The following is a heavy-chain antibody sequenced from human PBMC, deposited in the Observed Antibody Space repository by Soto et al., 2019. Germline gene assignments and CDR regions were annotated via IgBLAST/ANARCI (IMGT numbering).Heavy chain of an antibody. CDR1: LFTVTSYS. CDR2: ISSSSIYI. Sequence: GGCLRISCAASLFTVTSYSMNLVRQAPGKGLEWVSSISSSSIYIYYADSVKGRLTISRDNAKNSLYLQMNSLRAEDTAVYYCARAPLNAFDIWGQGTMVTVSS. J-gene: IGHJ3*02. V-gene: IGHV3-21*01. CDR3: ARAPLNAFDI.